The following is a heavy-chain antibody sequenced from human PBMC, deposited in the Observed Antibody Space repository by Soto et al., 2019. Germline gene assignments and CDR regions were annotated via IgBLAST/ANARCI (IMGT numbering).Heavy chain of an antibody. Sequence: GGSLRLSCAASGFAFGYYWLSWVRQVPGKGLEWLAPIKWDACEQNYVDSVKGRFTMSRDNAKNSVYLHMYSRRAEDTAVYYCARDSGYVSGAYLNHYHDYWGHGALVTISS. CDR3: ARDSGYVSGAYLNHYHDY. CDR1: GFAFGYYW. J-gene: IGHJ4*01. V-gene: IGHV3-7*01. D-gene: IGHD3-10*01. CDR2: IKWDACEQ.